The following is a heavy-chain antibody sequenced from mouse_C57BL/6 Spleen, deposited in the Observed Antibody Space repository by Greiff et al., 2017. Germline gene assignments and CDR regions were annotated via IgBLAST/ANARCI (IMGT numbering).Heavy chain of an antibody. CDR2: IHPNSGST. D-gene: IGHD1-1*01. V-gene: IGHV1-64*01. J-gene: IGHJ3*01. CDR3: ARYGGSSYGWFAY. Sequence: VQLQQPGAELVKPGASVKLSCKASGYTFTSYWMPWVKQRPGQGLEWIGMIHPNSGSTNYNEKFKSKATLTVAKSSSTAYMQLSSLTSEDSAVYYCARYGGSSYGWFAYWGQGTLVTVSA. CDR1: GYTFTSYW.